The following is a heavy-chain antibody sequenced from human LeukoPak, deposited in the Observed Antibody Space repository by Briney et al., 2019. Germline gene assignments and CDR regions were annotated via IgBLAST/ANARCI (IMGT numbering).Heavy chain of an antibody. D-gene: IGHD1-14*01. CDR2: IYHSGIT. CDR3: AREDPDRKIDY. Sequence: WVRQSPGXXXXXIGEIYHSGITNYNPSLKSRVTMSVDKPKNHFSLKLSSVTAADTAVYYCAREDPDRKIDYWGQGTLVTVSS. J-gene: IGHJ4*02. V-gene: IGHV4-4*02.